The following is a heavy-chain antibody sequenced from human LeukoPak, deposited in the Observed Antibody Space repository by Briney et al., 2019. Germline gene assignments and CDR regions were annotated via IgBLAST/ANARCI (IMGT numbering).Heavy chain of an antibody. CDR1: GFTFSSYG. Sequence: GRSLRLSCAASGFTFSSYGMHWVRQAPGKGLEWGAVISYDGSNKYYADSVKGRFTISRDNSKNTLYLQMNSLRAEDTAVYYCATQWPDYWGQGTLVTVSS. CDR3: ATQWPDY. V-gene: IGHV3-30*03. CDR2: ISYDGSNK. J-gene: IGHJ4*02. D-gene: IGHD6-19*01.